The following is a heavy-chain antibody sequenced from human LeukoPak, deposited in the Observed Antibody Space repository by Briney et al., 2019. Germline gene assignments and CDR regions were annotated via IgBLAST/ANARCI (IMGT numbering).Heavy chain of an antibody. J-gene: IGHJ3*02. CDR1: GFTFSNNW. CDR3: ARHRSGGSQDDAFDI. Sequence: GGSLRLSCAASGFTFSNNWMTWVRQAPGKGLEWVGNIKQDGSEEYYVDSVKGRFTISRQNAKKSLFLQMNSLRAEDTAVYYCARHRSGGSQDDAFDIWGQGTLVTVSS. V-gene: IGHV3-7*01. D-gene: IGHD2-15*01. CDR2: IKQDGSEE.